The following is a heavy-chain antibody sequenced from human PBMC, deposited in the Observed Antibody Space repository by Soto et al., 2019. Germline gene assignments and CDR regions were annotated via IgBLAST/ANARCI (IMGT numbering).Heavy chain of an antibody. V-gene: IGHV4-34*01. CDR2: VDHSGST. CDR1: GGSFSGYY. J-gene: IGHJ4*02. Sequence: QAQLQQWGAGLLKPSETLSLTCAVYGGSFSGYYSTWIRQPPGKGLEWIGEVDHSGSTNYNPSLESRVTISVDTSKSQFSLKLSSVTAADTAVYYCARGGGSAPNTWGQGALVTVSS. D-gene: IGHD2-15*01. CDR3: ARGGGSAPNT.